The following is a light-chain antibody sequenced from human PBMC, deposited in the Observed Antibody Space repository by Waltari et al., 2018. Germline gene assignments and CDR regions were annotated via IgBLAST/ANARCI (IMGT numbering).Light chain of an antibody. Sequence: TWRDSQRISSWLAWYQQKPGKAPKLLIYKASTLESGVPSRFSGSGSATEFTLTISSLQPDDFATYYCQQYNSYVLTFGGGTKVEIK. CDR3: QQYNSYVLT. J-gene: IGKJ4*01. CDR1: QRISSW. CDR2: KAS. V-gene: IGKV1-5*03.